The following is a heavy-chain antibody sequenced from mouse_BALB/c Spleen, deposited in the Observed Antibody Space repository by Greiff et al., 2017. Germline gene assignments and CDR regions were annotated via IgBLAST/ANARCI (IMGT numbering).Heavy chain of an antibody. D-gene: IGHD2-14*01. Sequence: EVKVEESGGGLVQPGGSRKLSCAASGFTFSSFGMHWVRQAPEKGLEWVAYISSGSSTIYYADTVKGRFTISRDNPKNTLFLQMTSLRSEDTAMYYCARGVRPYYFDYWGQGTTLTVSS. CDR3: ARGVRPYYFDY. CDR2: ISSGSSTI. CDR1: GFTFSSFG. V-gene: IGHV5-17*02. J-gene: IGHJ2*01.